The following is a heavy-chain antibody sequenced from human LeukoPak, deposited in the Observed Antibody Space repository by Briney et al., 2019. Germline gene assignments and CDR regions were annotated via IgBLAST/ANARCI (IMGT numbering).Heavy chain of an antibody. CDR2: VDSEDGET. D-gene: IGHD3-22*01. Sequence: GASVKVSCKVSGYSLNTLSIHWVRQASGKGLEWMGHVDSEDGETKYAQRFQGRVTMTEDTSTDTAYMELSSLTSEDTAAYYCATNFRAGVIYAFYFLGQGTMVAVSS. CDR1: GYSLNTLS. CDR3: ATNFRAGVIYAFYF. V-gene: IGHV1-24*01. J-gene: IGHJ3*01.